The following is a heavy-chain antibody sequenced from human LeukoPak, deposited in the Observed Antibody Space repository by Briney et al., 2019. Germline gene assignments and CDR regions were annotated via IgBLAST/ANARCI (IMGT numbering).Heavy chain of an antibody. CDR1: GGSFSGYY. V-gene: IGHV4-34*01. Sequence: SETLSLTCAVYGGSFSGYYWSWIRQPPGKGLEWIGEINHSGSTNYNPSLKSRVTISVDTSENQFSLKLSSVTAADTAVYYCARGRRAFTNYWGQGTLVTVSS. D-gene: IGHD3-3*01. CDR3: ARGRRAFTNY. CDR2: INHSGST. J-gene: IGHJ4*02.